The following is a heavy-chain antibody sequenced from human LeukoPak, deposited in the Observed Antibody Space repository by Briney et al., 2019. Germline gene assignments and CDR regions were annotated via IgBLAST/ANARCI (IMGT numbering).Heavy chain of an antibody. CDR2: IYTSGST. Sequence: SQTLSLTCTVSGGYISSAGYYWSWIRQPAGKGLEWIGRIYTSGSTNYNPSLKSRVTISVDTSKNHFSLKLTSVTAADTAVYYCARGTSYYGSGTYYSSLYFDYWGQGTLVTVSS. J-gene: IGHJ4*02. V-gene: IGHV4-61*02. D-gene: IGHD3-10*01. CDR3: ARGTSYYGSGTYYSSLYFDY. CDR1: GGYISSAGYY.